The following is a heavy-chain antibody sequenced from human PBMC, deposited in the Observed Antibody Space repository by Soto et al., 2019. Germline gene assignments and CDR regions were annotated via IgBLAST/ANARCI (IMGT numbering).Heavy chain of an antibody. CDR3: AKDREAVWFGELSPAGDV. D-gene: IGHD3-10*01. CDR2: ISGSGGST. Sequence: WWSLRLSCSASVFTFSSYAMSWCRQAPGKGLEWVSAISGSGGSTYYADSVKGRFTISRDNSKNTLYLQMNSLRAEDTAVYYCAKDREAVWFGELSPAGDVWGQGTTVTVSS. J-gene: IGHJ6*02. CDR1: VFTFSSYA. V-gene: IGHV3-23*01.